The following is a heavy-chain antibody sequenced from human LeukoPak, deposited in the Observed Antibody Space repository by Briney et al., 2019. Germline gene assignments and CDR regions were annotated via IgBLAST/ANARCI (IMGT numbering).Heavy chain of an antibody. J-gene: IGHJ4*02. D-gene: IGHD3-16*01. CDR2: ISWDGGSS. Sequence: GGSLRLSCAASGFTFDDYAMHWVRQAPGKGLEWVSLISWDGGSSHYADSVKGRFTISRDNSKNSLYLQMKSLRAEDTALYYCAKGNGYVWGSPDYWGQGTLVTVSS. V-gene: IGHV3-43D*03. CDR3: AKGNGYVWGSPDY. CDR1: GFTFDDYA.